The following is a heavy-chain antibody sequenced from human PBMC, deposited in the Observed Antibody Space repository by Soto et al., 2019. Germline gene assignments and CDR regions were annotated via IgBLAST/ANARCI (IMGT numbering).Heavy chain of an antibody. CDR2: IKSDGNT. CDR3: ARVRKSYGDNGWYFDY. D-gene: IGHD2-21*02. CDR1: GLTFRSDW. Sequence: EVQLVESGGGSIQPGGSLRLSCVASGLTFRSDWMHWVRQAPGKGLVWVSRIKSDGNTDYADSVKGRFTISRDNAKNTLYLQMNTLRAEDTDVYFCARVRKSYGDNGWYFDYWGQGTLVNVSS. J-gene: IGHJ4*02. V-gene: IGHV3-74*01.